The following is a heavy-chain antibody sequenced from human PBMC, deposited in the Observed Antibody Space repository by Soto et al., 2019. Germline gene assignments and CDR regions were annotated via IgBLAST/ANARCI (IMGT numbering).Heavy chain of an antibody. CDR1: GFTFSSYA. CDR3: AKGAYYGSGSYYDY. D-gene: IGHD3-10*01. J-gene: IGHJ4*02. CDR2: ISGSGGST. V-gene: IGHV3-23*01. Sequence: GGSLRLSCAASGFTFSSYAMSWVRQAPGKGLEWVSAISGSGGSTYYADSVKGRFTISRDNSKNTLYLQMNSLRVEDTAVYYCAKGAYYGSGSYYDYWGQGTLVTVSS.